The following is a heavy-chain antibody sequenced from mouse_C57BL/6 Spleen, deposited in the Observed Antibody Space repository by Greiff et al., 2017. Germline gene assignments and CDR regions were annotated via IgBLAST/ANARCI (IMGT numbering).Heavy chain of an antibody. D-gene: IGHD2-4*01. CDR2: INPYNGGT. CDR1: GYTFTDYY. CDR3: ARSMITTYFDY. V-gene: IGHV1-19*01. Sequence: EVQLQQSGPVLVKPGASVKMSCKASGYTFTDYYMNWVKQSHGKSLEWIGVINPYNGGTSYNQKFKGKATLTVDKSSSTAYMELNSLTSEDSAVYYCARSMITTYFDYWGQGTTLTVSS. J-gene: IGHJ2*01.